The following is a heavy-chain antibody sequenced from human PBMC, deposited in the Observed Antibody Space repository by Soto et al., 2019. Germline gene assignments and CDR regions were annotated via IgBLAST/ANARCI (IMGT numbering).Heavy chain of an antibody. CDR1: GGTFSTYA. V-gene: IGHV1-69*12. D-gene: IGHD5-12*01. J-gene: IGHJ4*02. Sequence: QVQLVQSGAEVKKPESSVKVSCKAPGGTFSTYAISWVRQAPGQGLEWMGGISPMCGTANYAQRFQDRVTITGDESTNTVYMELSSLRSEDTAVYFCASGIQLWLRRINNGYSGWGQGTLVTVSS. CDR2: ISPMCGTA. CDR3: ASGIQLWLRRINNGYSG.